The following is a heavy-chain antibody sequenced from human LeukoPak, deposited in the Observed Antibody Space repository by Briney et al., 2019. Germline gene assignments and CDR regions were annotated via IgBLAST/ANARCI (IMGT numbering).Heavy chain of an antibody. CDR2: ISGSSSNI. J-gene: IGHJ4*02. Sequence: PGWSLTLYCAAVGFHFSSYSMHWVRQAKGQGLEWESYISGSSSNIYYADSVKGRFTISRDNAKNSLYLQMNSLRDEDTAVYYCARVGDSSGWPFDYWGQGTLVTVSS. D-gene: IGHD3-22*01. CDR3: ARVGDSSGWPFDY. V-gene: IGHV3-48*02. CDR1: GFHFSSYS.